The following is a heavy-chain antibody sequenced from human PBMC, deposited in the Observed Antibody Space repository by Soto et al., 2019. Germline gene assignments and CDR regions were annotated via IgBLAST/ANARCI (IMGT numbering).Heavy chain of an antibody. CDR2: IYYSGST. D-gene: IGHD6-13*01. CDR1: GGSISSSSYY. CDR3: ARHGDYSSSWYFPYGFDY. Sequence: SETLSLTCTVSGGSISSSSYYWGWIRQPPGKGLEWIGSIYYSGSTYYNPSLKSRVTISVDTSKNQFSLKLSSVTAADTAVYYCARHGDYSSSWYFPYGFDYWGQGTLVTVSS. J-gene: IGHJ4*02. V-gene: IGHV4-39*01.